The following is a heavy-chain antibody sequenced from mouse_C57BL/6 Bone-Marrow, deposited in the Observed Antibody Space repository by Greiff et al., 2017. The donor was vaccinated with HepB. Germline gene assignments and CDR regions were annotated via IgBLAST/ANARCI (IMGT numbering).Heavy chain of an antibody. CDR3: TIPDGYYDY. J-gene: IGHJ2*01. D-gene: IGHD2-3*01. V-gene: IGHV1-77*01. Sequence: VQLQQSGAGLVKPGASVKISCKASGFTFTGYYINWVKQRPGQGLEWIGKIGPGSGSTYYNEKFKGKSTLTADKSSSTAYMQLSSLTSEDSAVYCCTIPDGYYDYWGKGTTLTVSS. CDR2: IGPGSGST. CDR1: GFTFTGYY.